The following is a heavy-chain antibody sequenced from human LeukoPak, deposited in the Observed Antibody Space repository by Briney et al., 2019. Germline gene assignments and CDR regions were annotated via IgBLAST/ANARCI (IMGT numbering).Heavy chain of an antibody. CDR3: ARGGNYYDSSGYYYRLFDY. CDR1: GYTFTSYY. V-gene: IGHV1-46*01. CDR2: INPSGGST. J-gene: IGHJ4*02. D-gene: IGHD3-22*01. Sequence: ASVKVSCKASGYTFTSYYMHWVRQAPGQGLEWMGIINPSGGSTSYAQKFQGRVTMTRDTSTSTVYMELSSLRSEDTAVYYCARGGNYYDSSGYYYRLFDYWGQGTLVTVSS.